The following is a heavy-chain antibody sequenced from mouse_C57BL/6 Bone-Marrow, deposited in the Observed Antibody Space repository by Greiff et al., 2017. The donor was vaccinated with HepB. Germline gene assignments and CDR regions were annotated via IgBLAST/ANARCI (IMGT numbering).Heavy chain of an antibody. CDR1: GYTFTSYW. CDR2: IDPSDSYT. J-gene: IGHJ1*03. V-gene: IGHV1-50*01. D-gene: IGHD1-1*01. Sequence: QVQLQQPGAELVKPGASVKLSCKASGYTFTSYWMQWVKQRPGQGLEWIGEIDPSDSYTNYNQKFKGKATLTVDTSSSTAYMQLSSLTSEDSAVYYCARKGYYGSSYRDFDVWGTGTTVTVSS. CDR3: ARKGYYGSSYRDFDV.